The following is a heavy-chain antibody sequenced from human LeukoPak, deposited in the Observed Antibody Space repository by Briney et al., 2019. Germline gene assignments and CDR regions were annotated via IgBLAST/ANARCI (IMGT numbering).Heavy chain of an antibody. V-gene: IGHV5-51*01. CDR3: ARGGSSSWYGGGGKYYFDY. Sequence: GESLKISCKGSGNRFTTSWIGWVRQMPGKGLEWMGIIYPGDSDTRYSPSFQGQVTISADKSISTAYLQWSSLKASDTAMYYCARGGSSSWYGGGGKYYFDYWGQGTLVTVSS. J-gene: IGHJ4*02. D-gene: IGHD6-13*01. CDR1: GNRFTTSW. CDR2: IYPGDSDT.